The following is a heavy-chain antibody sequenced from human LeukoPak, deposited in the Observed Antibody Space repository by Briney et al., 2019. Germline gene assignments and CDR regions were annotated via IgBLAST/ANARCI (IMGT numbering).Heavy chain of an antibody. CDR3: ARRPATSLYFDY. CDR2: IYPGDSDT. CDR1: GYSFTSYW. J-gene: IGHJ4*02. V-gene: IGHV5-51*01. Sequence: GESLKISCKGSGYSFTSYWIGWVRQMPGKGLDWMGIIYPGDSDTRYSLSFQGQVTISADKSISTAYLQWSSLKASDTAMYYCARRPATSLYFDYWGQATLVTVSS. D-gene: IGHD2-2*01.